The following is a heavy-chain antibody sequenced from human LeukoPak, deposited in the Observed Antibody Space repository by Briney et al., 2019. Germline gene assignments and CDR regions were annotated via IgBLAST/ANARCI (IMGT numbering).Heavy chain of an antibody. CDR2: IRSKAYGGTT. J-gene: IGHJ6*04. V-gene: IGHV3-49*04. CDR3: TSGTTYYDILTGYSQYYYGMDV. CDR1: GFTFGDYA. D-gene: IGHD3-9*01. Sequence: GGSLRLSCTASGFTFGDYAMSWVRQAPGKGLEWVGLIRSKAYGGTTEYAASVKGRFTISRDDSKSIAYLQMNSLKTEDTAVYYCTSGTTYYDILTGYSQYYYGMDVWGKGTTVTVSS.